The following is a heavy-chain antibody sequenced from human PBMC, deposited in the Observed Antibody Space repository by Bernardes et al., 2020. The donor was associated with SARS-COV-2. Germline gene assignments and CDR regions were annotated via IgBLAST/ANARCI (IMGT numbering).Heavy chain of an antibody. J-gene: IGHJ4*02. D-gene: IGHD3-10*01. CDR1: GGSINSYY. V-gene: IGHV4-59*08. CDR2: IFYSGDT. CDR3: ARHLPRGPDSYYNFEYYFDY. Sequence: SETLSLTSTVSGGSINSYYWSWLRQPPGKGLEWIWYIFYSGDTNYNPSIKSRLTISIDASKNQFSLKLSSVTAADTAVYYCARHLPRGPDSYYNFEYYFDYWGQRIPVTGSS.